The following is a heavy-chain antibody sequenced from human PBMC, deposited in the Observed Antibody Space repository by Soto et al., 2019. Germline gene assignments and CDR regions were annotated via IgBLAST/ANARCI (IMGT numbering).Heavy chain of an antibody. D-gene: IGHD1-1*01. V-gene: IGHV3-30-3*01. CDR2: IAYDGINT. CDR1: GFNFGTYA. Sequence: GGSLRLSCVASGFNFGTYAIHWVRQAPGKGLQWVALIAYDGINTYYADSVKGRFTISRDNSKNTLHLQMNSLRPEDTGVYFCARVTPGNNLYYFSGLDVWGQGTSVTSP. J-gene: IGHJ6*02. CDR3: ARVTPGNNLYYFSGLDV.